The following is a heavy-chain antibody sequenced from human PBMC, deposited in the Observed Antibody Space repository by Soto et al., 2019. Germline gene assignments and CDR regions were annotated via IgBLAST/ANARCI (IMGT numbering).Heavy chain of an antibody. CDR1: GGTFSSYA. CDR2: IIPIFGTA. CDR3: AGSYSSFLRYFDY. V-gene: IGHV1-69*13. J-gene: IGHJ4*02. Sequence: GASVKVSCKASGGTFSSYAISWVRQAPGQGLEWMGGIIPIFGTANYAQKFQGRVTITADESTSTAYMELSSLRSEDTAVYYCAGSYSSFLRYFDYWGQGTLVTVSS. D-gene: IGHD6-13*01.